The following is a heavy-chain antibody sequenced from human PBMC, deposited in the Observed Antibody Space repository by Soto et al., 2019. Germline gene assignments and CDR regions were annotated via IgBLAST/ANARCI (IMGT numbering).Heavy chain of an antibody. CDR3: ARGRYDILTGYHIGDAFDI. CDR2: IIPIFGTA. J-gene: IGHJ3*02. Sequence: SVKVSCKVSGGTFSSYAISWVRQAPGQGLEWMGGIIPIFGTANYAQKFQGRVTITADKSTSTAYMELSSLRSEDTAVYYCARGRYDILTGYHIGDAFDIWVKGTMVTVSS. V-gene: IGHV1-69*06. D-gene: IGHD3-9*01. CDR1: GGTFSSYA.